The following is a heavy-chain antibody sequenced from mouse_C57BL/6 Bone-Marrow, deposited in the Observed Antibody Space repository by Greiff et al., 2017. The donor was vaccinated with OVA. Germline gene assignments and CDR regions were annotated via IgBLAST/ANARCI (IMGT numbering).Heavy chain of an antibody. CDR3: ASLVYAMDY. CDR1: GYTFTSYG. CDR2: IYPRSGNT. Sequence: VKLMESGAELARPGASVKLSCKASGYTFTSYGISWVKQRTGQGLEWIGEIYPRSGNTYYNEKFKGKATLTADKSSSTAYMELRSLTSEDSAVYFCASLVYAMDYWGQGTSVTVSS. J-gene: IGHJ4*01. V-gene: IGHV1-81*01.